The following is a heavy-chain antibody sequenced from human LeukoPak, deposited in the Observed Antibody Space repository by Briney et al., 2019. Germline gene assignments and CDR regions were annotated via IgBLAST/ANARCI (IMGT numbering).Heavy chain of an antibody. CDR3: ARHAPSPHSGNHAY. D-gene: IGHD1-14*01. CDR2: IYYTGST. J-gene: IGHJ4*02. CDR1: GGSISSYY. V-gene: IGHV4-59*08. Sequence: SETLSLTCTVSGGSISSYYWSWLRQPPGKGLEWIGYIYYTGSTNYNPSLQSRVTISVDTSKNEFSLKLRSATAADTAVYYCARHAPSPHSGNHAYWGQGILVTVSS.